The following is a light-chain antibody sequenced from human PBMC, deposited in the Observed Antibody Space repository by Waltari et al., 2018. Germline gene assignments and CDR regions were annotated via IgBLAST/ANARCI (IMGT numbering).Light chain of an antibody. CDR1: ILSTYY. Sequence: SSDLTQDPAVSVALGQTVRITCKGAILSTYYGNWCRQKPGQPPELVIYGKNNRPSGIPDRFSASSSGNTASLIITGAQAEDEADYYCSSRELSGHVVFGGGTRLTVL. CDR2: GKN. J-gene: IGLJ2*01. V-gene: IGLV3-19*01. CDR3: SSRELSGHVV.